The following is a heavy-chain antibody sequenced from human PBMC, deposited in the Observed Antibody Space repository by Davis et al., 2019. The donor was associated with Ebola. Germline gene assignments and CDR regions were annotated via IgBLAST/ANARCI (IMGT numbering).Heavy chain of an antibody. J-gene: IGHJ6*02. CDR1: GFTFSSYG. V-gene: IGHV3-74*01. CDR2: INRDGTTT. Sequence: HTGGSLRLSCAASGFTFSSYGMHWVRQGPGEGLVWVSHINRDGTTTNYADSVKGRFTISRDNAKNSLYLQMNSLRAEDTAVYYCARDKRYYDFWSGYKRDYYYGMDVWGQGTTVTVSS. CDR3: ARDKRYYDFWSGYKRDYYYGMDV. D-gene: IGHD3-3*01.